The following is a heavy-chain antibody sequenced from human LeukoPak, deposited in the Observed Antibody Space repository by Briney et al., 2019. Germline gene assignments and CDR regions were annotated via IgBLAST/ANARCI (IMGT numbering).Heavy chain of an antibody. V-gene: IGHV1-69*01. CDR3: ARDYMVRGVMGNWFDP. J-gene: IGHJ5*02. Sequence: GSSVKVSCKASGGTFSSYAISWVRQAPGRGLEWMGGIIPIFGTANYAQKFQGRVTITADESTSTAYMELSSLRSEDTAVYYCARDYMVRGVMGNWFDPWGQGTLVTVSS. CDR1: GGTFSSYA. D-gene: IGHD3-10*01. CDR2: IIPIFGTA.